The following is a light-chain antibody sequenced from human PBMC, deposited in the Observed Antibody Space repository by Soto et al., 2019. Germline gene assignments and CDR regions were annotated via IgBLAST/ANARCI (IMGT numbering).Light chain of an antibody. CDR1: SSDVAAYNY. CDR3: TSYAGSNIWV. CDR2: EVS. J-gene: IGLJ3*02. Sequence: QSVVTKPPSASGSPGQSVTISCTGTSSDVAAYNYVSWYQQYPGKAPKLMIYEVSKRPSGVPDRFSGSKSGKTASLTVSGLQPEDEADYYCTSYAGSNIWVFGGGTKLTVL. V-gene: IGLV2-8*01.